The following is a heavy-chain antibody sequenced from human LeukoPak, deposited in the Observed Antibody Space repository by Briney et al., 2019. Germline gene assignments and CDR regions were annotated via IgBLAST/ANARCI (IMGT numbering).Heavy chain of an antibody. D-gene: IGHD2-15*01. CDR3: AREAVLTRRLVAAPIKY. V-gene: IGHV1-2*02. J-gene: IGHJ4*02. CDR1: GYTFTDYY. Sequence: GASVKVSCKASGYTFTDYYMHWVRQAPGQGLEWMGWINPNSGGTNYAQKFQGRVTMTRDTSISTAYMELSRLRSDDTAVYYCAREAVLTRRLVAAPIKYWGQGTLVTVSS. CDR2: INPNSGGT.